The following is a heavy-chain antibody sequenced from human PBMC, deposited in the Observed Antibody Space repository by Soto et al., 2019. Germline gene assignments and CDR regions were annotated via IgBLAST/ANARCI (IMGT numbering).Heavy chain of an antibody. V-gene: IGHV3-15*01. CDR3: NTGLVGYYYDL. D-gene: IGHD3-22*01. J-gene: IGHJ4*02. Sequence: EVQLVESGGGLVKPGGSLRLSCAASGFTFSYAYMSWVRQAPGMGLEWVGRVKSKTDGETTDYPAPVKGRFTVSRDDSKNTAYLQMNSLKTEDTAVYYCNTGLVGYYYDLWGQGTLVTVSS. CDR2: VKSKTDGETT. CDR1: GFTFSYAY.